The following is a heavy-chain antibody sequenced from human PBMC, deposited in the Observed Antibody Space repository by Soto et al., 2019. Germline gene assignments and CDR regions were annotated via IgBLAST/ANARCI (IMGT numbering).Heavy chain of an antibody. D-gene: IGHD6-19*01. CDR2: TYISGDT. V-gene: IGHV4-4*07. J-gene: IGHJ4*02. CDR1: GDSISTYY. Sequence: SETLSLTCSVSGDSISTYYWSWIRQSAGKGLEWIGRTYISGDTNYNPSLKSRVTMSVDTSKNQLSLKLRSVTAADTAVYYCARDYTETVDGPTPFYFDYWGQGTPVTVSS. CDR3: ARDYTETVDGPTPFYFDY.